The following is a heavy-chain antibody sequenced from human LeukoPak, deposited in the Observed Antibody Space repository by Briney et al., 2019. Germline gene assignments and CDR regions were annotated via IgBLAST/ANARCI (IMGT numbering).Heavy chain of an antibody. CDR3: TRAARLPPDYYYYMDV. D-gene: IGHD6-6*01. Sequence: PGGPLRLSCTGSGFTFGDYAMSWVRQAPGKGLEWVGFIRSKAYGGTTEYAASVKGRFTISRDDSKSIAYLQMNSLKTEDTAVYYCTRAARLPPDYYYYMDVWGKGTTVTVSS. J-gene: IGHJ6*03. CDR1: GFTFGDYA. V-gene: IGHV3-49*04. CDR2: IRSKAYGGTT.